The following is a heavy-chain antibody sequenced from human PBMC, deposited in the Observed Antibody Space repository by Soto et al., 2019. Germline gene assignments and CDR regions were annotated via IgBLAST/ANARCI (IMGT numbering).Heavy chain of an antibody. D-gene: IGHD3-9*01. CDR3: ERKHTAGYYHY. CDR2: IYHIVTT. J-gene: IGHJ4*02. V-gene: IGHV4-38-2*01. CDR1: GFSIVSNYW. Sequence: SETLSLTCAVSGFSIVSNYWGCGSRQSPGEWLVCIGSIYHIVTTYYNPSLESRVSISVDTSESLFALRLTSVTAADSAVYYCERKHTAGYYHYFGQRTLVTVSS.